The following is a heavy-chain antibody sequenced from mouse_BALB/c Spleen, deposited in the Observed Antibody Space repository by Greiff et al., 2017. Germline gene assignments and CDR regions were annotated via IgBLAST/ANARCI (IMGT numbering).Heavy chain of an antibody. CDR1: GFTFSSYA. CDR3: ARAYDFDY. Sequence: EVKLQESGGGLVKPGGSLKLSCAASGFTFSSYAMSWVRQTPEKRLEWVASISSGGSTYYPDSVKGRFTISRDNARNILYLQMSSLRSEDTAMYYCARAYDFDYWGQGTTLTVSS. J-gene: IGHJ2*01. D-gene: IGHD2-3*01. CDR2: ISSGGST. V-gene: IGHV5-6-5*01.